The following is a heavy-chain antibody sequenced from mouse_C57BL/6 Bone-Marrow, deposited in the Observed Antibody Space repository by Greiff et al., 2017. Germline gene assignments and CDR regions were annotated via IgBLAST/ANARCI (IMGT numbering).Heavy chain of an antibody. J-gene: IGHJ2*01. CDR3: ARPTGKGGDY. CDR2: IYPGSGST. CDR1: GYTFTSYW. D-gene: IGHD4-1*02. V-gene: IGHV1-55*01. Sequence: QVQLKESGAELVKPGASVKMSCKASGYTFTSYWITWVKQRPGQGLEWIGDIYPGSGSTNYNEKFKSKATLTVDTSSSTAYMQLSSLTSEDSAVYYCARPTGKGGDYWGQGTTLTVSS.